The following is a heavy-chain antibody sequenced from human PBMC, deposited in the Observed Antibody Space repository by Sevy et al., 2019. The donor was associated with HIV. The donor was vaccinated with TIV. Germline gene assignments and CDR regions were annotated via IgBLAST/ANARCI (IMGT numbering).Heavy chain of an antibody. CDR1: GFTFDDYT. CDR2: INWNGGST. V-gene: IGHV3-43*01. Sequence: GGSLRLSCVASGFTFDDYTMHWVRQAPGKGLEWVSLINWNGGSTYYADSVKGRFTISRDNSKNSLYLQMNSLRTEDTALYYCAKDMGPPYCSGGSCYDYWGQGTLVTVSS. D-gene: IGHD2-15*01. J-gene: IGHJ4*02. CDR3: AKDMGPPYCSGGSCYDY.